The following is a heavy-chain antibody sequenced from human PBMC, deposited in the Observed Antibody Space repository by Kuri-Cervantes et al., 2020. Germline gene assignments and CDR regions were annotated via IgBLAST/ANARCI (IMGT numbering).Heavy chain of an antibody. J-gene: IGHJ4*02. CDR1: GFTFSNAW. CDR2: IKSKTDGGTT. V-gene: IGHV3-15*01. Sequence: GGSLRLSCAASGFTFSNAWMSWVRQAPGKGLEWVGRIKSKTDGGTTDYAAPVKGRFTISRDDSKNTLYLQMNSLKTEDTAVYYCTTDKWLVGWYSDYWGQGTLVTVSS. D-gene: IGHD6-19*01. CDR3: TTDKWLVGWYSDY.